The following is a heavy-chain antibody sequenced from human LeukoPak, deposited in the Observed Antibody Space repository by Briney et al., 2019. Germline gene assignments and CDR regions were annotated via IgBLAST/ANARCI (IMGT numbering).Heavy chain of an antibody. CDR1: GDSITNYY. J-gene: IGHJ4*02. V-gene: IGHV4-59*01. Sequence: SETLSLTCTVSGDSITNYYWSWIRQPPGKGLECIGYMHYSGSTNNNPSLKSRVTISVDTSKNQFSLKLSSVTAADTAVYYCARAIAVAGHGKFDYWGQGTLVTVSS. D-gene: IGHD6-19*01. CDR2: MHYSGST. CDR3: ARAIAVAGHGKFDY.